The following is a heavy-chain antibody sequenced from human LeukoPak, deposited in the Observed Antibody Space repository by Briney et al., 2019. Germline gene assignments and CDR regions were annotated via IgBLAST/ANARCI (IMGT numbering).Heavy chain of an antibody. CDR2: IYYSGST. CDR3: ARHVAILTGYFDAFDI. V-gene: IGHV4-59*08. J-gene: IGHJ3*02. CDR1: GLSISSYY. D-gene: IGHD3-9*01. Sequence: SDPLSLPCTVSGLSISSYYGSWTRQPPGKGLEGIGYIYYSGSTNYNPSLKSRVTISVDTSKNQFSLKLSSVTAADTAVYYCARHVAILTGYFDAFDIWGQGTMVTVSS.